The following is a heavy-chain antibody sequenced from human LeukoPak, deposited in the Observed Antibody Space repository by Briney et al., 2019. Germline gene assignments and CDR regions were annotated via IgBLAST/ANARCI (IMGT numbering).Heavy chain of an antibody. CDR3: AGTPNYYGWGSYPTAHWFDP. J-gene: IGHJ5*02. CDR1: GGTFSSYA. V-gene: IGHV1-69*04. CDR2: IIPILGIA. Sequence: SVKVSCKATGGTFSSYAISWVRQAPGQGLEWMGRIIPILGIANYAQKFQGRVTITADKSTSTAYMELSSLRSEDTAVYYCAGTPNYYGWGSYPTAHWFDPWGQGTLVTVSS. D-gene: IGHD3-10*01.